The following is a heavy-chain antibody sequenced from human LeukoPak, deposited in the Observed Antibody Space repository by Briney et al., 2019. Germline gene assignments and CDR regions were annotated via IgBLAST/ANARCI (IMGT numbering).Heavy chain of an antibody. D-gene: IGHD2-2*01. J-gene: IGHJ6*02. CDR1: GYTFTGYY. CDR2: INPNSGGT. CDR3: ARVVPAAISYYYYGMDV. V-gene: IGHV1-2*02. Sequence: GSVKVSCKASGYTFTGYYMHWVRQAPGQGLEGMGWINPNSGGTNYAQKFQGRVTMTRDTSISTAYMELSRLRSDDTAVYYCARVVPAAISYYYYGMDVWGQGTTVTVSS.